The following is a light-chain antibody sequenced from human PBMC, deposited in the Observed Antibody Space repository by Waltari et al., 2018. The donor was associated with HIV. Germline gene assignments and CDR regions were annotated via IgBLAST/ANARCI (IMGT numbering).Light chain of an antibody. J-gene: IGLJ2*01. CDR1: SSDVGAYNY. Sequence: QSALAQPPSASGSAGQSVTISCTGTSSDVGAYNYVSWYQQHPGKSPKLIIYDVTKRPSGVPDRFSGSKSGNTASLTVSGLQGEDDADYYCSSYADSDTPVVFGGGTKLTVL. CDR2: DVT. CDR3: SSYADSDTPVV. V-gene: IGLV2-8*01.